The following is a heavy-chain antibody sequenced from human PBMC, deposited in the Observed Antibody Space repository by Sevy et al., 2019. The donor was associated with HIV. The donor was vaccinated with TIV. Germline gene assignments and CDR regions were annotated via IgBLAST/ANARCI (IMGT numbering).Heavy chain of an antibody. CDR1: GFTFGNYA. CDR3: ARSWDYWGQMGY. Sequence: GGSLRLSCAASGFTFGNYAMNWVRQAPGKGLEWVANIKQDGSDKYYMESVKGRFNISRDNTKNSLYLQLNSLRAEDTAVYYCARSWDYWGQMGYWGQGTLVTVSS. J-gene: IGHJ4*02. CDR2: IKQDGSDK. D-gene: IGHD7-27*01. V-gene: IGHV3-7*03.